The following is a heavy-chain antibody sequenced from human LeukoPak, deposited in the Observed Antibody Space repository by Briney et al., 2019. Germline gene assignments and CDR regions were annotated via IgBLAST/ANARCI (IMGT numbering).Heavy chain of an antibody. CDR2: ISYDGSNK. D-gene: IGHD3-22*01. Sequence: GGSLRLSCVASGFTFYDYYMIWIRQAPGKGLEWVADISYDGSNKYYADSEKGRFTISRDNSKKSLYLQMNSLRAEDTAVYYCARDGDAAGRHYYDSSGYYANWGQGTLVTVSS. V-gene: IGHV3-30-3*01. J-gene: IGHJ4*02. CDR1: GFTFYDYY. CDR3: ARDGDAAGRHYYDSSGYYAN.